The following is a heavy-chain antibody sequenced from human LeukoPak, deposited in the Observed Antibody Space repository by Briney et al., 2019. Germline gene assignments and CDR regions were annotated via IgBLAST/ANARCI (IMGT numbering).Heavy chain of an antibody. CDR1: GFTVSNNY. J-gene: IGHJ4*02. D-gene: IGHD6-13*01. V-gene: IGHV3-53*01. CDR2: IFSADRT. CDR3: AKGRSGGRWYVFHY. Sequence: PGGSLRLSCAASGFTVSNNYMSWLRQPPGKGLEWVSIIFSADRTYFADSVKGRFTISRDNSKNTLYLQMNSLRAEDTAVYYCAKGRSGGRWYVFHYWGQGTLVTVSS.